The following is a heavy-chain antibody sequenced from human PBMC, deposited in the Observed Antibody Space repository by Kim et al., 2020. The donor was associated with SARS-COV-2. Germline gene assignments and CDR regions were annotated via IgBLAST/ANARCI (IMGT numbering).Heavy chain of an antibody. CDR1: GYTFSGYY. D-gene: IGHD6-19*01. V-gene: IGHV1-2*02. J-gene: IGHJ4*02. CDR2: INPKTGGT. Sequence: ASVKVSCKASGYTFSGYYLHWVQQAPGQGLEWMGWINPKTGGTNYAQKFQGRVTMTGDSSISTVYLQLNRLEPDDTAVYYCARESITVAGIDFWGQGTLVAVPS. CDR3: ARESITVAGIDF.